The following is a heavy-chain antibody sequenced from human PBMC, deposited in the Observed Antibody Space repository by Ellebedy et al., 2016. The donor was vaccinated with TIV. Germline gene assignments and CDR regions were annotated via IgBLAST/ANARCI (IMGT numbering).Heavy chain of an antibody. J-gene: IGHJ6*02. CDR3: ARDDYGDRYGMDV. Sequence: ASVKVSXXASGGTFSFYAISWVRQAPGQGLEWMGRVSGYNGNTNYAQKLQGRVTMTTDTSTSTAYMELRSLRSDDTAVYYCARDDYGDRYGMDVWGQGTTVTVSS. D-gene: IGHD4-17*01. CDR1: GGTFSFYA. V-gene: IGHV1-18*01. CDR2: VSGYNGNT.